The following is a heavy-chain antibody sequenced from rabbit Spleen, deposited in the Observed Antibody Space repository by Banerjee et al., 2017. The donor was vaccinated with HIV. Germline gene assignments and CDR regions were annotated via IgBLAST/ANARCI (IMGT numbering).Heavy chain of an antibody. CDR1: GFSFSSGYN. V-gene: IGHV1S40*01. Sequence: QSLEESGGDLVKPGASLTLTCTASGFSFSSGYNMCWVRQAPGKGLEWIACIYAGSSGRTYYASWAKGRFTVSKTSSTTVTLQMTSLTAADTATYFCARDTSSSFSSYGMDLWGPGTLVTVS. CDR3: ARDTSSSFSSYGMDL. D-gene: IGHD1-1*01. J-gene: IGHJ6*01. CDR2: IYAGSSGRT.